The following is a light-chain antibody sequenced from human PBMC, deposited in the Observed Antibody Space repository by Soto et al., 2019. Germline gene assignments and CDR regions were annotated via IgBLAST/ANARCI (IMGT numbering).Light chain of an antibody. Sequence: DIQMTQSPSSLSASVRDRVTITCRASQSISTYLNWYQQKPGKAPNLLIYAASSLQSGVPSRFSGSGARADFTLTSSSLQHEDSATYYCQQSYSTPLTFGGGTKVEIK. CDR1: QSISTY. V-gene: IGKV1-39*01. J-gene: IGKJ4*01. CDR3: QQSYSTPLT. CDR2: AAS.